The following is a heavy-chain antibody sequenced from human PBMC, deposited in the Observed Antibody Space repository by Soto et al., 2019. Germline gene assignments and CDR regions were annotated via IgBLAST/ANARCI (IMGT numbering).Heavy chain of an antibody. CDR3: AKDSTGGSYSDYFDY. V-gene: IGHV3-23*01. D-gene: IGHD1-26*01. J-gene: IGHJ4*02. CDR2: ISGSGGST. Sequence: EVQLLESGGGLVQPGGSLRLSCAASGFTFSSYAMSWVRQAPGKGLEWVSAISGSGGSTYYADSVKGRFTISRDNSKNTLYLQMDSLRAEDTAVYYCAKDSTGGSYSDYFDYWGQGTLVTVSS. CDR1: GFTFSSYA.